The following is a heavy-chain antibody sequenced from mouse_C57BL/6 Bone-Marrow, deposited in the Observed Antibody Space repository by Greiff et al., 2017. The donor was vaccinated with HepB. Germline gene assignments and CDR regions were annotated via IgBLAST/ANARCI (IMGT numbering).Heavy chain of an antibody. CDR1: DSEVFPIAY. J-gene: IGHJ1*03. Sequence: QVQLKESGSELRSPGSSVKLSCKDFDSEVFPIAYMSWVRQKPGHGFEWIGGILPSIGRTIYGEKFEDKATLDADTLSNTAYLELNSLTSEDSAIYYCARRSYYGSSPWYFDVWGTGTTVTVSS. CDR2: ILPSIGRT. CDR3: ARRSYYGSSPWYFDV. D-gene: IGHD1-1*01. V-gene: IGHV15-2*01.